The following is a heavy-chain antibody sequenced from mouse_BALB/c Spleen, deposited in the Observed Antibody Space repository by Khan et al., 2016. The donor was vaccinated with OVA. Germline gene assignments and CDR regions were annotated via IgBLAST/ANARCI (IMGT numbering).Heavy chain of an antibody. D-gene: IGHD2-14*01. Sequence: QMQLEESVAELARPGASVKMSCKASGYTFTSYTIHWIKQRPGQGLEWIGYINPSSGYTNYNQKFKDKATLTADKSSTTAYMQLSSLTSDDSAVYYCARDGAYYRNDGWFAYWGQGTLVTVSA. V-gene: IGHV1-4*01. J-gene: IGHJ3*01. CDR1: GYTFTSYT. CDR2: INPSSGYT. CDR3: ARDGAYYRNDGWFAY.